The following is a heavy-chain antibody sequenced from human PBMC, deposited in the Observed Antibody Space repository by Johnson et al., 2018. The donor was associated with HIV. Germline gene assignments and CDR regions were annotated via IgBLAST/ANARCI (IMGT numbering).Heavy chain of an antibody. D-gene: IGHD6-13*01. CDR1: GFTFGDYA. Sequence: VQLVESGGGLVQPGRSLRLSCTASGFTFGDYAMSWVRQAPGKGLEWVGFIRSKTYGGTTDYAAPVKGRFTISRDDSKNTLYLQMNSLKTEDTAVYYCTTDQLQQLVHDAFDIWGQGTMVTVSS. V-gene: IGHV3-49*04. CDR2: IRSKTYGGTT. J-gene: IGHJ3*02. CDR3: TTDQLQQLVHDAFDI.